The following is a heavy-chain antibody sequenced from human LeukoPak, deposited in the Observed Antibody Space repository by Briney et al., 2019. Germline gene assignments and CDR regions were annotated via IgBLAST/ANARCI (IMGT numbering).Heavy chain of an antibody. CDR3: ERVAAIWYQSLDAFDI. CDR2: ISSSSSYI. CDR1: GFTFSSYS. Sequence: PGGSLRLSCAASGFTFSSYSMNWVRQAPGKGLEWVSSISSSSSYIYYADSVKGRFTISRDNAKNSLYLQMNSLRAEDTAVYYCERVAAIWYQSLDAFDIWGQGTMVTVSS. D-gene: IGHD2-2*01. V-gene: IGHV3-21*01. J-gene: IGHJ3*02.